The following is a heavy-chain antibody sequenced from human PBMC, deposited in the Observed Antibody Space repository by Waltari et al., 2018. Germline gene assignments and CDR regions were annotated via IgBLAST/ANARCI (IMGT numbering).Heavy chain of an antibody. D-gene: IGHD2-15*01. CDR3: VRNRGWQQFDF. V-gene: IGHV3-7*01. J-gene: IGHJ4*02. CDR2: IKEDGGRK. Sequence: EVQLVESGGGLVQPGGSLRLSCAASGFTLSHSWMGWVRQAPGKGLEWWAGIKEDGGRKDYVDSGKGRFTISRDNAKSTLYLQMNSLRAEDTAVFYCVRNRGWQQFDFWGQGTLVTVSS. CDR1: GFTLSHSW.